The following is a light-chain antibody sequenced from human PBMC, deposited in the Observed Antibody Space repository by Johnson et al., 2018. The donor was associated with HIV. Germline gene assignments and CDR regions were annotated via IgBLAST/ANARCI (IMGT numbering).Light chain of an antibody. CDR2: DNN. CDR1: SSNIGNNY. Sequence: QSVLTQPPSVSAAPGQKVTISCSGSSSNIGNNYVSWYQQIPGRAPKLLIYDNNKRPSGIPDRLSGSKSGTSATLVITGLQTGDEADYYCGTWDTSLRVGFFGTGTKVTVL. V-gene: IGLV1-51*01. CDR3: GTWDTSLRVGF. J-gene: IGLJ1*01.